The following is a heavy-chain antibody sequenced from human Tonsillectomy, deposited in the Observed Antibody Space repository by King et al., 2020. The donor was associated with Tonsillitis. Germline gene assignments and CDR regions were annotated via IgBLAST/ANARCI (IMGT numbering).Heavy chain of an antibody. CDR2: ISGSDNST. J-gene: IGHJ6*03. Sequence: VQLVESGGGLVQPGGSLRLSCAASGFTFSSYGMSWVRQAPGKGLEWVSAISGSDNSTYYADSVKGRFTISRDNSKNTLYLHMNSLRAEDTAVYYCAKGEYDHYYYMDVWGKGTTVTVSS. V-gene: IGHV3-23*04. D-gene: IGHD1-26*01. CDR1: GFTFSSYG. CDR3: AKGEYDHYYYMDV.